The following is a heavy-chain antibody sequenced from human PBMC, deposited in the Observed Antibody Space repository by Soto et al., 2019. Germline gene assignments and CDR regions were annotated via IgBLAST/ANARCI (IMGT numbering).Heavy chain of an antibody. J-gene: IGHJ4*02. D-gene: IGHD3-16*01. CDR1: GFSLSTIGMG. V-gene: IGHV2-5*02. CDR2: IYWDDDK. CDR3: AHRGGKGDFDY. Sequence: QITLKESVPTLVKPTQTLTLTCPFSGFSLSTIGMGVGWIRQPPGKALEWLALIYWDDDKSYSPSLMSRLTVTKNTSKNQIVLTITNMDPVDTATYYCAHRGGKGDFDYWGQGTLVTVFS.